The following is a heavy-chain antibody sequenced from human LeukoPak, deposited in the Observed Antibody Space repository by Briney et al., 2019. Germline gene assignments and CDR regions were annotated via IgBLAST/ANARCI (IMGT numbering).Heavy chain of an antibody. CDR1: GGSISSSSNY. D-gene: IGHD3-16*02. J-gene: IGHJ4*02. Sequence: SESLSLTCTVSGGSISSSSNYWGWIRQPPGKGLEWIGIIYYSGSTYYNPSLKSRVTISVDTSKNQFSLKLSSVTAADTAVYYCARVPPGMITFGGVTVRGYYFDYWGQGTLVTVSS. V-gene: IGHV4-39*07. CDR3: ARVPPGMITFGGVTVRGYYFDY. CDR2: IYYSGST.